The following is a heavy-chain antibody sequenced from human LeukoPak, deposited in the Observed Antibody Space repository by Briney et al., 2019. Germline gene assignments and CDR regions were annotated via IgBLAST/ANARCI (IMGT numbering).Heavy chain of an antibody. CDR3: ARGRIAKIVVVHTFQYGMDV. J-gene: IGHJ6*02. V-gene: IGHV4-34*01. CDR2: INDYSGNT. D-gene: IGHD3-22*01. CDR1: GGSFTDYF. Sequence: SETLSLTCDVFGGSFTDYFWTWIRQSPGKGLEWIGEINDYSGNTNYNPSLNSRVSISLEKSKNQFSLGLRSVTAADTAVYYCARGRIAKIVVVHTFQYGMDVWGRGTTVTVSS.